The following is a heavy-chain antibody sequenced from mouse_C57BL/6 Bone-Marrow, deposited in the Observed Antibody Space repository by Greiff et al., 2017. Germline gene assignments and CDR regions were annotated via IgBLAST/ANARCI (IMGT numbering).Heavy chain of an antibody. J-gene: IGHJ4*01. Sequence: QVQLKQPGAELVMPGASVKLSCKASGYTFTSYWMHWVKQRPGQGLEWIGEIDPSASYTNYNQKFKGKSTLTVDKSSSTAYMQLSSLTSEDSAVYYCARTGVYYYGSSYAMDYWGQGTSVTVSS. CDR3: ARTGVYYYGSSYAMDY. CDR1: GYTFTSYW. V-gene: IGHV1-69*01. CDR2: IDPSASYT. D-gene: IGHD1-1*01.